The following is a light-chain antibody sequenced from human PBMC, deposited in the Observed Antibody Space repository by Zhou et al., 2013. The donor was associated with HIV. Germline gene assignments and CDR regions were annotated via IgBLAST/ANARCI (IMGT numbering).Light chain of an antibody. CDR2: AAA. Sequence: DIQMTQSPSTLSASVGDRVTITCRASQSISTWLAWYQQRPGKVPKLLIFAAAALQSGVPSRFSGSGSGTDFTLTISSLQPEDVATYFCQQYDTYLLTFGGGTKVEI. CDR3: QQYDTYLLT. J-gene: IGKJ4*01. CDR1: QSISTW. V-gene: IGKV1-5*01.